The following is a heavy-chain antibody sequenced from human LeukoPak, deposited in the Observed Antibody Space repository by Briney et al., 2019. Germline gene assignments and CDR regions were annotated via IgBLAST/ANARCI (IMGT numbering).Heavy chain of an antibody. D-gene: IGHD3-3*01. Sequence: GGSLRLSCEASGFTFTSYAMNWVRQAPGKGLEWVSAVSGSGGSTHYADSVKGRFTISRDNSKNALYLQMNSLRAEDTALYYCVKANDFWSGYYESNAFDIWGQGTMVTVSS. V-gene: IGHV3-23*01. CDR3: VKANDFWSGYYESNAFDI. J-gene: IGHJ3*02. CDR2: VSGSGGST. CDR1: GFTFTSYA.